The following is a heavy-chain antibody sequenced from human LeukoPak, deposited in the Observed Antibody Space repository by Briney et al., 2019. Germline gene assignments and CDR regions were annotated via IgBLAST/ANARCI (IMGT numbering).Heavy chain of an antibody. CDR3: ASFYDSSGYYDY. J-gene: IGHJ4*02. CDR2: IYYSGST. D-gene: IGHD3-22*01. V-gene: IGHV4-30-4*01. CDR1: GGSISSGDYY. Sequence: PSETLSLTCTVSGGSISSGDYYWSWIRQPPGKGLEWIGYIYYSGSTYYNPSLKSRVTISVDTSKNQFSLELSSVTAADTAVYYCASFYDSSGYYDYWGQGTLVTVSS.